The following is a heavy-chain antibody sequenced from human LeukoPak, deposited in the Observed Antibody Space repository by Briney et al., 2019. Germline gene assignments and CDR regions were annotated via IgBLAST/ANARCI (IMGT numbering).Heavy chain of an antibody. D-gene: IGHD2-21*01. CDR1: GGTFSNYA. CDR2: IIPIFGTA. Sequence: SVKVSCKASGGTFSNYAISWVRQAPGQGLEWMGGIIPIFGTANYAQKFQGRVTITADESTSTAYMELSSLRSEDTAVYYCARDSSEFRSLIPHWGQGTLVTVSS. J-gene: IGHJ1*01. V-gene: IGHV1-69*01. CDR3: ARDSSEFRSLIPH.